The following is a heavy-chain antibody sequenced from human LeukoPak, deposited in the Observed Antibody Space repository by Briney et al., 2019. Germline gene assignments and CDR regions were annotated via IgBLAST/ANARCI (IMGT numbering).Heavy chain of an antibody. V-gene: IGHV3-7*01. CDR3: ARDVLDYYDSSGYYLSSYFDY. CDR1: GFTFSSYW. J-gene: IGHJ4*02. CDR2: IKQDGSEK. D-gene: IGHD3-22*01. Sequence: PGGSLRLSCAASGFTFSSYWMSWVRQAPGKGLEWVANIKQDGSEKYYVDSVKGRFTISRDNAKNSLYLQMNSLRADDTAVYYCARDVLDYYDSSGYYLSSYFDYWGQGILVTVSS.